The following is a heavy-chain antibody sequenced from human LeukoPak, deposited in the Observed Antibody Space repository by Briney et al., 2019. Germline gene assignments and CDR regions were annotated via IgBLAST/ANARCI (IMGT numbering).Heavy chain of an antibody. V-gene: IGHV1-18*01. CDR2: ISAHNGNT. CDR1: GYTFTSYG. CDR3: ARYMVRGDPFDY. Sequence: ASVKVSCKASGYTFTSYGISWVRQAPGQGLEWMGWISAHNGNTNYAQKLQGRVTMTTDTSTSTAYMKLRSLRSDDTAVYYCARYMVRGDPFDYWGQGTLVTVSS. D-gene: IGHD3-10*01. J-gene: IGHJ4*02.